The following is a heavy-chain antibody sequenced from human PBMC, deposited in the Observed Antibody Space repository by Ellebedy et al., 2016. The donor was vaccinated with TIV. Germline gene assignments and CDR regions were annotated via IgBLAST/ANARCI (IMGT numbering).Heavy chain of an antibody. Sequence: GESLKISCAASGFTFSNYAMSWVRQAPGKGLEWVSAISGSGGSTYYADSVKGRFTISRDNSKNTLYLQMNSLRAEDTAVYYCASTVYGYYYYYGMDVWGQGTTVTVSS. CDR2: ISGSGGST. D-gene: IGHD2/OR15-2a*01. CDR1: GFTFSNYA. CDR3: ASTVYGYYYYYGMDV. V-gene: IGHV3-23*01. J-gene: IGHJ6*02.